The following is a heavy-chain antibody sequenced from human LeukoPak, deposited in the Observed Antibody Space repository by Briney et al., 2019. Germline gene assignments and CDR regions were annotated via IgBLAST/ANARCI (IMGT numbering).Heavy chain of an antibody. D-gene: IGHD6-25*01. V-gene: IGHV3-23*01. J-gene: IGHJ4*02. CDR1: VFIFSNYA. CDR3: AKASRQSSGWYFDY. CDR2: ITGSGGNT. Sequence: PGGSLRLSCAASVFIFSNYAMSWVRQAPGKGLEWVSAITGSGGNTYSADSVKGQFTISRDNSKNTLSLQMNSLRAEDTAVYYCAKASRQSSGWYFDYWGQGTLVTVSS.